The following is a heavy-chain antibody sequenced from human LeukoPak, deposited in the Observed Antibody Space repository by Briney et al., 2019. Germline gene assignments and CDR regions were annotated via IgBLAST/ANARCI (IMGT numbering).Heavy chain of an antibody. D-gene: IGHD3-16*01. Sequence: GASVKVSCKASGYTFTSYGISWVRQAPGQGLEWMGWINPNSGGTNYAQKFQGRVTMTRDTSISTGYMELSRLRSDDTAVYYCARGGTVLGGDDWGQGTLVTVSS. V-gene: IGHV1-2*02. J-gene: IGHJ4*02. CDR2: INPNSGGT. CDR1: GYTFTSYG. CDR3: ARGGTVLGGDD.